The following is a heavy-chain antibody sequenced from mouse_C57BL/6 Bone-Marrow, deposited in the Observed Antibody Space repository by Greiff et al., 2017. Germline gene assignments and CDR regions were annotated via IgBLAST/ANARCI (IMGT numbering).Heavy chain of an antibody. CDR1: GYSITSGYY. CDR3: AKGGNLFDY. D-gene: IGHD2-1*01. V-gene: IGHV3-6*01. Sequence: EVQLQESGPGLVKPSQSLSLTCSVTGYSITSGYYWNWIRQFPGNKLEWMGYISYDGSNNYNPSLKNRIPITRDTSKNQFFLKLNSVTTEDTATYYCAKGGNLFDYWGQGTTLTVSS. CDR2: ISYDGSN. J-gene: IGHJ2*01.